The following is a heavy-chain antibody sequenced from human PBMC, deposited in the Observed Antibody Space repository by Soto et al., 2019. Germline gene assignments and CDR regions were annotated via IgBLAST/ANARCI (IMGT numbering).Heavy chain of an antibody. D-gene: IGHD2-15*01. CDR1: GGSISSSSYY. V-gene: IGHV4-39*02. J-gene: IGHJ5*02. Sequence: PSETLSLTCTVSGGSISSSSYYWGWIRQPPGKGLEWIGSIYYSGSTYYNPSLKSRVTISVDTSKNQFSLKLSSVTAADTAVYYCAREVVVWLGYKGLNWFDPWGQGTLVPVSS. CDR2: IYYSGST. CDR3: AREVVVWLGYKGLNWFDP.